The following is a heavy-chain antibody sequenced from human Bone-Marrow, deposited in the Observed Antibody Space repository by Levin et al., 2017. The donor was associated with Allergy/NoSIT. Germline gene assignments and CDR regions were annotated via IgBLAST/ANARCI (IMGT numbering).Heavy chain of an antibody. Sequence: GESLKISCAASGFTFSSYGMHWVRQAPGKGLEWVAVISYDGSNKYYADSVKGRFTISRDNSKNTLSLQMNSLRAEDTAMYYCAKPGDSVYDNFDYWGQGTLVTVSS. V-gene: IGHV3-30*18. J-gene: IGHJ4*02. CDR1: GFTFSSYG. D-gene: IGHD5/OR15-5a*01. CDR3: AKPGDSVYDNFDY. CDR2: ISYDGSNK.